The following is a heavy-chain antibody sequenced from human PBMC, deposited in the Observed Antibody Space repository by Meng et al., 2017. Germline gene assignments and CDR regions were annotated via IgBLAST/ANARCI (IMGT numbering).Heavy chain of an antibody. Sequence: GESLKISCAASGFTFSSYAMSWVRQAPGKGLEWVSAISGSGGSTYYADSVKGRFTIPRDNSKNTLYLQMNSMSDEDTAVYYCAKGSLSGPMLFERVVYFDYWGQGTLVTVSS. J-gene: IGHJ4*02. CDR1: GFTFSSYA. V-gene: IGHV3-23*01. CDR2: ISGSGGST. D-gene: IGHD3-16*01. CDR3: AKGSLSGPMLFERVVYFDY.